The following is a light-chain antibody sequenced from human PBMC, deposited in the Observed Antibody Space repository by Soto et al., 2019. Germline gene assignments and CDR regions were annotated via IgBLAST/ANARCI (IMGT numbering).Light chain of an antibody. CDR2: STN. V-gene: IGLV1-44*01. J-gene: IGLJ2*01. CDR3: AAWDGSLNVVL. CDR1: SSNIGSNT. Sequence: QSVLTQPPSASGTPRQRVTISCSGSSSNIGSNTVNWYQQLPGSAPKLLMHSTNQRPSGVPDRFSGSKSGTSASLAISGLQSEDEADYYCAAWDGSLNVVLFGGGTKVTVL.